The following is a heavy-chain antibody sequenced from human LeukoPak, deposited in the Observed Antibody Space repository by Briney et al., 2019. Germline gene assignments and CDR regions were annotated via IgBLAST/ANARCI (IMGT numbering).Heavy chain of an antibody. Sequence: PSETLSLTCAVYGGSFSGYYWSWIRQPPGKGLEWIGEINHSGSTNYNPSLKSRVTISVDTSKNQFSPKLSSVTAADTAVYYCARGPWVQGVRFDYWGQGTLVTVSS. CDR2: INHSGST. CDR3: ARGPWVQGVRFDY. J-gene: IGHJ4*02. CDR1: GGSFSGYY. D-gene: IGHD3-10*01. V-gene: IGHV4-34*01.